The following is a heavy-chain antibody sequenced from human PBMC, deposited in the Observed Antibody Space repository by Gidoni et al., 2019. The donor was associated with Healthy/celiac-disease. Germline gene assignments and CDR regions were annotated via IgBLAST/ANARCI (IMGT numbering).Heavy chain of an antibody. V-gene: IGHV1-2*02. CDR1: EYTFTGYY. CDR3: ARERGGLDV. D-gene: IGHD3-10*01. CDR2: INPDGGGR. Sequence: QVQLVPSGAEVTTAGAAVQVSCKASEYTFTGYYMHGVRQAPGQGLEWMGWINPDGGGRNDGQKIQGRVTKTREKSISTAYRELDRLRSDDAAVEYWARERGGLDVWGQGTTVTVSS. J-gene: IGHJ6*02.